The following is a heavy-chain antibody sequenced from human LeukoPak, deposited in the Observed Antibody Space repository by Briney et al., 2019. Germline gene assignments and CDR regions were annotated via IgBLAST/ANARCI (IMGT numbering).Heavy chain of an antibody. CDR3: ARCSSGPDY. D-gene: IGHD6-19*01. V-gene: IGHV4-34*01. J-gene: IGHJ4*02. Sequence: SETLSLTCAVYGGSFSGYYWSWIRQPPGKGLEWIGEINHSGGTNYNPSLKSRVTISVDTSKNQFSLKLSSVTAADTAVYYCARCSSGPDYWGQGTLVTVSS. CDR2: INHSGGT. CDR1: GGSFSGYY.